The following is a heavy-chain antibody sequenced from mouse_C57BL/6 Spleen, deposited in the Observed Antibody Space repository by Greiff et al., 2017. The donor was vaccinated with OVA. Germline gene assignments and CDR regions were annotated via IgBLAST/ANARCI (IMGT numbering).Heavy chain of an antibody. V-gene: IGHV2-6-1*01. CDR2: IWSDGST. CDR1: GFSLTSYG. CDR3: ARHPPSWDDYAMDY. Sequence: QVQLQQSGPGLVAPSQSLSITCTVSGFSLTSYGVHWVRQPPGKGLEWLVVIWSDGSTTYNSALKSRLSISKDNSKSQVFLKMNSLQTDDTAMYYCARHPPSWDDYAMDYWGQGTSVTVSS. D-gene: IGHD4-1*01. J-gene: IGHJ4*01.